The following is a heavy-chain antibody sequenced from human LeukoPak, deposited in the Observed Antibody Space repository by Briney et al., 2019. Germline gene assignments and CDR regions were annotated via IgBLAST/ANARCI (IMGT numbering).Heavy chain of an antibody. Sequence: GGSLRLSCAASGFTVSSNYMSWVRQAPGKGLEWVSVIYSGGSTYYADSVKGRFTISRDNSKNTLYLQMNSLRAEDTAVYYCARSPIQRGMVGATVYFDYWGQGTLVTVSS. D-gene: IGHD1-26*01. CDR3: ARSPIQRGMVGATVYFDY. J-gene: IGHJ4*02. CDR2: IYSGGST. CDR1: GFTVSSNY. V-gene: IGHV3-53*01.